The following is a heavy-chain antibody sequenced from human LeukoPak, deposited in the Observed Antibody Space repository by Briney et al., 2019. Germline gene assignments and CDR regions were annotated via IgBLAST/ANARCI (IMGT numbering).Heavy chain of an antibody. CDR1: GDSIANTFYC. Sequence: SETLSLTCTVSGDSIANTFYCWDWLRQPAGKGLEWIGRIYTTGSTDYNPSLKSRVTISLDTARNQFSLKLSSVTAADTAVYYCARRQDGHDYWGQGTLVTVSS. CDR3: ARRQDGHDY. J-gene: IGHJ4*02. CDR2: IYTTGST. V-gene: IGHV4-61*02.